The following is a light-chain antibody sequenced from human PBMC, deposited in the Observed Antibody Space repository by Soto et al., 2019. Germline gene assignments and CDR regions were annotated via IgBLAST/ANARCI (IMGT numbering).Light chain of an antibody. CDR2: DTN. Sequence: QAVVTQEPSLTVSPGGTVTLTCASSTGAVATGHYPSLFQQKPGQAPRTLLCDTNNRHSWTPARFSGSLLGGKPALTLSGAHREDEAEYYCSFSDSGIRGFGGGTKRTVL. CDR3: SFSDSGIRG. CDR1: TGAVATGHY. J-gene: IGLJ3*02. V-gene: IGLV7-46*01.